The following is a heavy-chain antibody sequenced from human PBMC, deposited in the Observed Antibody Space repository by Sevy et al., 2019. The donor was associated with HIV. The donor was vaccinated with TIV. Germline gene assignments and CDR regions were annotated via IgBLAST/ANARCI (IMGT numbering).Heavy chain of an antibody. CDR3: ASGTIVGHI. J-gene: IGHJ3*02. CDR1: GFTFSGYW. CDR2: IKQDGSEK. Sequence: GGSLRLSCAASGFTFSGYWMRWVRQAPGKGLEWVANIKQDGSEKYYVDSVKGRFTISRDKAKNSLYLQMNSLRAEDTAVYYCASGTIVGHIWGQGTMVTVSS. D-gene: IGHD1-26*01. V-gene: IGHV3-7*01.